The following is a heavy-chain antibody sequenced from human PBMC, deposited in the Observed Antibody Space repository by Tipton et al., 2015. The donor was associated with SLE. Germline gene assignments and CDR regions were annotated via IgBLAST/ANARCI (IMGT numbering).Heavy chain of an antibody. V-gene: IGHV4-4*07. D-gene: IGHD2-2*01. J-gene: IGHJ6*02. CDR2: IYPSGST. CDR3: AGHCTSTSCYGARGGMDV. Sequence: TLSLTCTVSAVSLNNYYWRWIRQPAGRGLEWIGRIYPSGSTNYNPSLMSRVTISQDTSKNQFSLKLSSVTAADTAVYYCAGHCTSTSCYGARGGMDVWGQGNTVTFSS. CDR1: AVSLNNYY.